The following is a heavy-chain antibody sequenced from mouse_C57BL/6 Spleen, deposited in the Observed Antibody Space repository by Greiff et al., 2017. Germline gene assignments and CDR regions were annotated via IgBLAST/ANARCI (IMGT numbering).Heavy chain of an antibody. Sequence: QVQLQQPGAELVKPGASVKMSCKASGYTFTSYWITWVKQRPGQGLEWIGDIYPGSGSTNYNEKFKSKATLTVDTSSSTAYMQLSSLTSEDSAVYYCAIIYDGSWYFEVWGTGTTVTVSS. CDR1: GYTFTSYW. V-gene: IGHV1-55*01. D-gene: IGHD2-3*01. J-gene: IGHJ1*03. CDR3: AIIYDGSWYFEV. CDR2: IYPGSGST.